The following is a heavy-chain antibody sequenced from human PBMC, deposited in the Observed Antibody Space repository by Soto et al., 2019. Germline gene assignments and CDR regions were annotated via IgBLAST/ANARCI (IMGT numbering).Heavy chain of an antibody. CDR1: GYTFTRSG. CDR3: AREGVAPYYYYGMDV. J-gene: IGHJ6*02. V-gene: IGHV1-18*01. D-gene: IGHD5-12*01. Sequence: GASVKVSCKASGYTFTRSGISWVRQAPGQGLEWMGWISTYNGDTNYAQTFQGRVTMTTDTSTSTAYMELRSLRSDDTAVYYCAREGVAPYYYYGMDVWGHGTPVTVAS. CDR2: ISTYNGDT.